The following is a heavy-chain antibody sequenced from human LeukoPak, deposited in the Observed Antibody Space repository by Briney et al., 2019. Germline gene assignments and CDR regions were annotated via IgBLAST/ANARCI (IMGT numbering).Heavy chain of an antibody. Sequence: ASVKLSCTASGYTFTGYYMHWVRQAPGQGLEWMGWINPNSGGTNYAQKFQGRVTMTRDTSISTAYMELSRLRSDDTAVYYCARVSVVVPAARGIDYYYYYGMDVWGQGTTVTVSS. CDR1: GYTFTGYY. D-gene: IGHD2-2*01. CDR2: INPNSGGT. V-gene: IGHV1-2*02. CDR3: ARVSVVVPAARGIDYYYYYGMDV. J-gene: IGHJ6*02.